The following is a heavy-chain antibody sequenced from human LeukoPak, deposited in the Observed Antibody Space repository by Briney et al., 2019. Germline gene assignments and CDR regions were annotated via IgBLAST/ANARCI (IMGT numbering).Heavy chain of an antibody. J-gene: IGHJ4*02. Sequence: PSQTLSLTCTVSGGSISSYYWNWIRQPPGKGLEWIGYGSYSGSTDYNPSLKSRVTISVDTSKNQCSLKLSSVTAADTAVYYCARAYGSYSFDYWGQGTLVTVSS. CDR1: GGSISSYY. CDR2: GSYSGST. V-gene: IGHV4-59*01. D-gene: IGHD1-26*01. CDR3: ARAYGSYSFDY.